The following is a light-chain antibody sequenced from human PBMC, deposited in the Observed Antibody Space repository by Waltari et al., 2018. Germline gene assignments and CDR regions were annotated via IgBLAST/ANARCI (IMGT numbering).Light chain of an antibody. J-gene: IGLJ3*02. Sequence: QSALTQPPSASGSPGQSVTISCTGTSSDIGTYNLVSWYQQGPGKAPKLIIYEVTKRPSGVPERFAGSKSGNTASLTVSGLQADDEADYYGSSYAGSGNVVFGGGTKLTVL. V-gene: IGLV2-8*01. CDR2: EVT. CDR3: SSYAGSGNVV. CDR1: SSDIGTYNL.